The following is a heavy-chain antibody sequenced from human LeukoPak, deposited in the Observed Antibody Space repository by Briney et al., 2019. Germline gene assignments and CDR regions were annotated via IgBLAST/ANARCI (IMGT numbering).Heavy chain of an antibody. D-gene: IGHD6-6*01. Sequence: ASVKVSCKASGYTFTGYYMHWVRQAPGQGLEWMGWINPNSGGTNYAQKFQGRVTMTRDTSISTAYMELSRLRSDDTAVYHCARERIAARPGGYFYYGMDVWGQGTTVTVSS. V-gene: IGHV1-2*02. CDR2: INPNSGGT. CDR3: ARERIAARPGGYFYYGMDV. CDR1: GYTFTGYY. J-gene: IGHJ6*02.